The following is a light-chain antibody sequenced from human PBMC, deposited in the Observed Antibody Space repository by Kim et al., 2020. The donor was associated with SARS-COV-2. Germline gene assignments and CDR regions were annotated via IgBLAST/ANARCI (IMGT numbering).Light chain of an antibody. CDR3: NSRDSSGPVV. J-gene: IGLJ2*01. V-gene: IGLV3-19*01. CDR2: GKN. Sequence: SSELTQDPAVSVALGQTVRITCQGDSLRSYYASWYQQKPGQAPVLVIYGKNNRPSGIPDRFSGSSSGNTASLTITGAQAEDEADYYCNSRDSSGPVVFGGVTQLTVL. CDR1: SLRSYY.